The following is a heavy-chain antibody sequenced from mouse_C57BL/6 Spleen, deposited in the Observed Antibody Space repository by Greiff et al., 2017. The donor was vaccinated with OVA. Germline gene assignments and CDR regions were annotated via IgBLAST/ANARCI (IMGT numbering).Heavy chain of an antibody. D-gene: IGHD3-2*02. CDR1: GYTFTSYW. J-gene: IGHJ2*01. V-gene: IGHV1-50*01. Sequence: QVQLKQPGAELVKPGASVKLSCKASGYTFTSYWMQWVKQRPGQGLEWIGEIDPSDSYPNYNQKFKGKATLTVDTSSSTAYMQRSSRTSEDSAVCNCARRDSSGYGDYWGQGTTLTVSS. CDR3: ARRDSSGYGDY. CDR2: IDPSDSYP.